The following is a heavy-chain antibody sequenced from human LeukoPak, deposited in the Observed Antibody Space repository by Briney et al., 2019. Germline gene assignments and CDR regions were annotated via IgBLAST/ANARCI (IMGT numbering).Heavy chain of an antibody. CDR2: ISWNSGSI. J-gene: IGHJ3*02. Sequence: PGRSLRLSCAASGFTFDDYAMHWVRQAPGKGLEWVSGISWNSGSIGYADSVKGRFTISRDNAKNSLYLQMNSLRAEDTALYYCASQYYYDSSGYQDAFDIWGQGTMVTVSS. CDR1: GFTFDDYA. D-gene: IGHD3-22*01. CDR3: ASQYYYDSSGYQDAFDI. V-gene: IGHV3-9*01.